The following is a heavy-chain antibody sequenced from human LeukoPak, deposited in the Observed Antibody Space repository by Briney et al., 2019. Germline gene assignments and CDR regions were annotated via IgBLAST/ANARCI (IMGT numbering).Heavy chain of an antibody. V-gene: IGHV3-74*01. CDR3: ATIGDRRTGELYRIDY. D-gene: IGHD7-27*01. CDR1: GFTFSGHW. J-gene: IGHJ4*02. Sequence: SGGSLRLSCAASGFTFSGHWMHWVRQAPGKGLVWVSRKYGDGSIITYADSVKGRCTISRDNSKNTLYLQMNSLRAEDAAIYYCATIGDRRTGELYRIDYWGQGTLVTVSS. CDR2: KYGDGSII.